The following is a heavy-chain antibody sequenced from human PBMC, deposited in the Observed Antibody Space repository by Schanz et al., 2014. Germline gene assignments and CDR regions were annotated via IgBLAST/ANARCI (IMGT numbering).Heavy chain of an antibody. D-gene: IGHD5-18*01. Sequence: QVELVESGGGVVQPGRSLRLSCAASGFTFSRHAMHWVRQAAGKGLEWVAAITYDGSNKYYAYSVKGRLTVSSDNYEHLVYLEIHSLRSEDTALYCCAREAKWRQWYFDLWGRGSLVTVSS. V-gene: IGHV3-30*04. CDR2: ITYDGSNK. J-gene: IGHJ2*01. CDR3: AREAKWRQWYFDL. CDR1: GFTFSRHA.